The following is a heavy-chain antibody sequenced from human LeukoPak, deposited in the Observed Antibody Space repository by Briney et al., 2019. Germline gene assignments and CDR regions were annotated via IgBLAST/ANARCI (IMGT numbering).Heavy chain of an antibody. CDR3: ARDGLAAAGELEDAFDT. D-gene: IGHD6-13*01. CDR1: GFTFSSYS. Sequence: GGSLRLSCAASGFTFSSYSMNWVRQAPGKGLEWVSSISSSSSYIYYADSVKGRFTISRDNAKNSLYLQMNSLRAEDTAVYYFARDGLAAAGELEDAFDTWAKGQWSPSLQ. J-gene: IGHJ3*02. CDR2: ISSSSSYI. V-gene: IGHV3-21*01.